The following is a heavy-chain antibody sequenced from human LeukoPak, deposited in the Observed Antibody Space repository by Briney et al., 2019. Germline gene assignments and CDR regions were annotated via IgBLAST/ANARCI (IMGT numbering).Heavy chain of an antibody. CDR2: IYTSENT. D-gene: IGHD6-19*01. J-gene: IGHJ4*02. Sequence: PSETLSLTCNVSGASISNIYWGWIRQPAGRRLEWIGHIYTSENTNYNPSLKSRVTMSVDTSKNQFSLKLSSVTAADTAVYYCAREVDSSGWNLLDYWGQGTLVTVSS. CDR1: GASISNIY. CDR3: AREVDSSGWNLLDY. V-gene: IGHV4-4*07.